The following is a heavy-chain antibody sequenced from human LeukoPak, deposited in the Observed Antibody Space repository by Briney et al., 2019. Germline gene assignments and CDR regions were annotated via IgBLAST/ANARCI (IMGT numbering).Heavy chain of an antibody. D-gene: IGHD3-3*01. CDR3: AREPGASTYDFWSGYYTHTDYFDY. J-gene: IGHJ4*02. CDR2: ISSSGSTI. CDR1: GFTFSDYY. V-gene: IGHV3-11*01. Sequence: PGGSLRLSCAASGFTFSDYYMSWIRQAPGKGLEWVSYISSSGSTIYYADSVKGRFTISRDNAKNSLYLQMNSLRAEDTAVYYCAREPGASTYDFWSGYYTHTDYFDYWGQGTLVTVSS.